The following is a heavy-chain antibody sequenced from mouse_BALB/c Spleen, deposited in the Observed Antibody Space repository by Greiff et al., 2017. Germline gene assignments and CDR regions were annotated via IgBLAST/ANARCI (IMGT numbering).Heavy chain of an antibody. V-gene: IGHV5-17*02. Sequence: EVKLVESGGGLVQPGGSRKLSCAASGFTFSSFGMHWVRQAPEKGLEWVAYISSGSSTIYYADTVKGRFTISRDNPKNTLFLQMTSLRSEDTAMYYCARRGDYDGNYYAMDYWGQGTSVTVSS. CDR1: GFTFSSFG. D-gene: IGHD2-4*01. J-gene: IGHJ4*01. CDR2: ISSGSSTI. CDR3: ARRGDYDGNYYAMDY.